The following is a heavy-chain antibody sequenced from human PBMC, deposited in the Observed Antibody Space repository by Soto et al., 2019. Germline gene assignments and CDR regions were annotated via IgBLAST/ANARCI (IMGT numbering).Heavy chain of an antibody. Sequence: GGSLRLSCAASGFTFSSYAMSWVRQAPGKGLEWVSAISGSGGSTYYADSVKGRFTISRDNSKNTLYLQMNSLRAEDTAVYYCPRLTWGSYSGYYFDYWGQGTLVTVSS. CDR1: GFTFSSYA. CDR3: PRLTWGSYSGYYFDY. V-gene: IGHV3-23*01. CDR2: ISGSGGST. J-gene: IGHJ4*02. D-gene: IGHD3-16*01.